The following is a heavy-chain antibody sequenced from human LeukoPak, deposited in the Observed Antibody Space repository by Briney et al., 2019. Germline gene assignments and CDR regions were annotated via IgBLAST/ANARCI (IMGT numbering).Heavy chain of an antibody. CDR3: ARAFRYFYDSSDYYYFDY. CDR2: ISVHNGNR. J-gene: IGHJ4*02. Sequence: ASVKVSCKASGYTFSTYGISWVRQAPGQGLEWMGWISVHNGNRNYAQRLQDRVTMTTDTSTSTAYMELRSLRSDDTVVYYCARAFRYFYDSSDYYYFDYWGQGTLVTVSS. CDR1: GYTFSTYG. D-gene: IGHD3-22*01. V-gene: IGHV1-18*01.